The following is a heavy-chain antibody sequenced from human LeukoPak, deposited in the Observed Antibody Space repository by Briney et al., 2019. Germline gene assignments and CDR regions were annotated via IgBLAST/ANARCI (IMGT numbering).Heavy chain of an antibody. CDR3: ARSAYYYDSSGYPYFDY. V-gene: IGHV1-69*01. CDR1: GGTFSSYA. Sequence: SVKVSCKASGGTFSSYAISWVRQAPGQGLEWMGGIIPIFGTANYAQKFQGRVTITADESTSTAFMELSSLRSEDTAVYYCARSAYYYDSSGYPYFDYWGQGTLVTVSS. CDR2: IIPIFGTA. J-gene: IGHJ4*02. D-gene: IGHD3-22*01.